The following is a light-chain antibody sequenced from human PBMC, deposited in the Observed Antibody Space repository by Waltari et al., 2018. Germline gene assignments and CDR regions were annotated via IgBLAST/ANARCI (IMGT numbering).Light chain of an antibody. CDR1: QSVLYSSNNMNY. V-gene: IGKV4-1*01. Sequence: DIVMTQSPDSLAVSLGERATINCKSSQSVLYSSNNMNYLAGYQQKPGQPPQLLIYWASTRESGVPDRFSGSGSGTDFTLTISSLQAEDVAVYYCQQYYSTPYTFGQGTKLEIK. J-gene: IGKJ2*01. CDR2: WAS. CDR3: QQYYSTPYT.